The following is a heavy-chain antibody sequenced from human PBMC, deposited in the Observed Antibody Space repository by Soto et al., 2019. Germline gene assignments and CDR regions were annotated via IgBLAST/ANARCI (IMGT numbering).Heavy chain of an antibody. CDR3: ANESVLNPWHFDL. CDR1: GFTFSSYA. V-gene: IGHV3-23*01. D-gene: IGHD3-16*01. CDR2: VGGRDPNS. J-gene: IGHJ2*01. Sequence: EVQLLESGEGLVQPGGSLRLSCAVYGFTFSSYAMSWVRRVPGKGLEWVSAVGGRDPNSYYADSVKGRFTISRDISKNTLYLQMNSLIDEDTALYYSANESVLNPWHFDLWGRCTLVTVSS.